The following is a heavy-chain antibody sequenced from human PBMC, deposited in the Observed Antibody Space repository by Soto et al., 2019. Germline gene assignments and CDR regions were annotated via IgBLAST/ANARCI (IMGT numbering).Heavy chain of an antibody. CDR3: ASGVFGLVSPVIGGY. Sequence: EVQVVESGGGLVKPGGSLTLSCAASGFTFSSYSMNWVRQAPGKGLEWASSISRTSNYIYYTDSVKGRFTISRDNAKNSIYLQMNSLRAEDTATYYCASGVFGLVSPVIGGYWGQGTLVTVSS. D-gene: IGHD3-3*01. CDR2: ISRTSNYI. V-gene: IGHV3-21*01. J-gene: IGHJ4*02. CDR1: GFTFSSYS.